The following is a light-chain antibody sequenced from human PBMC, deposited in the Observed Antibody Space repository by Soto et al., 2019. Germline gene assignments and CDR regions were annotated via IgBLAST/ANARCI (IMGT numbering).Light chain of an antibody. CDR3: CSYAGSTTFSV. CDR1: YIYVGTYTI. J-gene: IGLJ1*01. Sequence: ALTHPLCGSPHPGLSITLCCARAYIYVGTYTIVSWYQQQPGKAPNLMIYEGSKRPSGVSNRFSGSKSGNTASLKISGLQGEGVADYHCCSYAGSTTFSVSATG. V-gene: IGLV2-23*01. CDR2: EGS.